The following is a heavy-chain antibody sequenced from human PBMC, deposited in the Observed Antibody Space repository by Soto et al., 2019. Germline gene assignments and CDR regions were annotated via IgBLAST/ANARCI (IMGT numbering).Heavy chain of an antibody. Sequence: GGSLRLSCVASGFTFRLSTVYWVRQASGKGLEWLGRIRSEPEGYATAYAAPVTGRFAISRDDSKKTTFLQMNGVKSEDTAFFYCARTFVPELEPPSPYFYGLDVWGQGTTVTVSS. J-gene: IGHJ6*02. CDR1: GFTFRLST. CDR2: IRSEPEGYAT. CDR3: ARTFVPELEPPSPYFYGLDV. D-gene: IGHD1-7*01. V-gene: IGHV3-73*01.